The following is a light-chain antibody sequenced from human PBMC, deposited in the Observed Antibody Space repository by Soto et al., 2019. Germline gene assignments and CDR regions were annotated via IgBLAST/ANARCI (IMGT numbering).Light chain of an antibody. CDR1: RTVDSTY. CDR2: AVS. V-gene: IGKV3-20*01. CDR3: QQYGNSPIT. Sequence: EIVLTQSPGTLSLSPGQRATISCRASRTVDSTYLAWYQQKPGQAPRLLIYAVSGRATGIPDRFSGSGSGTDFTLTISRLEPEDFAVYYCQQYGNSPITFGQGTRLEIK. J-gene: IGKJ5*01.